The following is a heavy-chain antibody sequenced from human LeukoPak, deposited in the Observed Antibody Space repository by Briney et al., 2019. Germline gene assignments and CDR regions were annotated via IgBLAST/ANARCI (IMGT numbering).Heavy chain of an antibody. CDR3: ATFNGYTGTYYFDY. V-gene: IGHV1-69-2*01. CDR1: GYTFTDYY. J-gene: IGHJ4*02. Sequence: ASVKTSCKVSGYTFTDYYMHWVQQAPGKGLEWIGLVDPEDGETIYAEKFRGRVTITAGTSTDTAYMELSSLRSEDTAVYYCATFNGYTGTYYFDYWGQGTLVTVSS. CDR2: VDPEDGET. D-gene: IGHD1-1*01.